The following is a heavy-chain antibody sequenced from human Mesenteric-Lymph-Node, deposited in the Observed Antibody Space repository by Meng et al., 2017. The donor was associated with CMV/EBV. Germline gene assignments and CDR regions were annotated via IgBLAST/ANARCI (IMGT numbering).Heavy chain of an antibody. CDR1: GYTFTGYY. CDR3: GRGGLQYLDGMDV. Sequence: ASVKVSCKASGYTFTGYYMHWVRQAPGQGLEWMGWISPYNGDTNYAQKLQGRVTMTTDTSTSTAYMELRSLRSDDTAVYHCGRGGLQYLDGMDVWGQGTTVTVSS. D-gene: IGHD4-11*01. V-gene: IGHV1-18*04. J-gene: IGHJ6*02. CDR2: ISPYNGDT.